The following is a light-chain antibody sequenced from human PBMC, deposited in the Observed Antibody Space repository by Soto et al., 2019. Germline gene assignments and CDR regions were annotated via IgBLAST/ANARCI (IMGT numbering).Light chain of an antibody. CDR1: SSNIGGNY. V-gene: IGLV1-47*01. Sequence: QSVLTQPPSTSGTPGQRVTIPCFGSSSNIGGNYVFWYQHLPGTAPKLLIYRNNQRPSGVPDRFSGSKSGTSASLAISGLRAVDEADYYCATWDASRSGNIIFGGGTQLTVL. CDR3: ATWDASRSGNII. J-gene: IGLJ7*01. CDR2: RNN.